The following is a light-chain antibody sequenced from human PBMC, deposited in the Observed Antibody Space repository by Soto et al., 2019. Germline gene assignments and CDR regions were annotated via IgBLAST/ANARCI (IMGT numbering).Light chain of an antibody. CDR1: SSDVGGYNY. J-gene: IGLJ1*01. Sequence: QSALTQPASVSGSPGQSITISCTGTSSDVGGYNYVSWYQQHPGKAPKLMIYEVSNRPSGVSNRFSGSESGNTASLTISGLQAEDEADYYCSSYTSSSTSYVFGTGTKVTVL. CDR2: EVS. V-gene: IGLV2-14*01. CDR3: SSYTSSSTSYV.